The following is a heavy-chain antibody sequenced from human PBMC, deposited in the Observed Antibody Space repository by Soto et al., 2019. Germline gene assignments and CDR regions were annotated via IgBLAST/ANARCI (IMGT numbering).Heavy chain of an antibody. CDR1: GYSFTSYW. CDR3: ARQAYCSSTSCYPDY. CDR2: IYPGDSDT. D-gene: IGHD2-2*01. J-gene: IGHJ4*02. V-gene: IGHV5-51*01. Sequence: GESLKISCKGSGYSFTSYWIGWVRQMPGKGLEWMGIIYPGDSDTRYSPSFQGEVTISADKSISTAYLQWSSLKASDTAMYYCARQAYCSSTSCYPDYWGQGTLVTVSS.